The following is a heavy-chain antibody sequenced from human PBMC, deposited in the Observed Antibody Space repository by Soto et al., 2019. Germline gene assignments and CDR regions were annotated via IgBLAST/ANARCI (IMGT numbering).Heavy chain of an antibody. V-gene: IGHV4-30-4*01. CDR3: ARDRVRYYESIRDDGGPRKAHIYYYYYYGMDV. CDR1: GGSISSGDYY. Sequence: SETLSLTCTVSGGSISSGDYYWSWIRQPPGKGLEWIGYIYYSGSTYYNPSLKSRVIISVDTSKNQFSLKLSSVTAADTAVYYCARDRVRYYESIRDDGGPRKAHIYYYYYYGMDVWGQGTTVTVSS. J-gene: IGHJ6*02. CDR2: IYYSGST. D-gene: IGHD3-22*01.